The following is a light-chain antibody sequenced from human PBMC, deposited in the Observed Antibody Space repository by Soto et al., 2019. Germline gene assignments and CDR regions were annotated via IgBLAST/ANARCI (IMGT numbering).Light chain of an antibody. Sequence: DIQMTQSPSSLSASVGDRVTITCRASQDISNYLAWYQQRPGEVPKLLIYAASTLHSGVPSRFSGSGSGTDFPITISSLQPEDAATYFCQKCNSPPPFTFVPGTKVDLK. V-gene: IGKV1-27*01. CDR1: QDISNY. CDR3: QKCNSPPPFT. J-gene: IGKJ3*01. CDR2: AAS.